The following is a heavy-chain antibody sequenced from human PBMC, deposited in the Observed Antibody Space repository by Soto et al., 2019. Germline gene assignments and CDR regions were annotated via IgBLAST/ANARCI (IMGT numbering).Heavy chain of an antibody. Sequence: ASVKVSCKASGYTFTSYGISWVRQAPGQGLEWMGWISAYNGNTNYAQKLQGRVTMTTDTSTSTAYMELRSLRSDDTAVYYCARGGGVVVPAASPPYDYWGQGTLVTVSS. V-gene: IGHV1-18*01. CDR3: ARGGGVVVPAASPPYDY. CDR1: GYTFTSYG. J-gene: IGHJ4*02. CDR2: ISAYNGNT. D-gene: IGHD2-2*01.